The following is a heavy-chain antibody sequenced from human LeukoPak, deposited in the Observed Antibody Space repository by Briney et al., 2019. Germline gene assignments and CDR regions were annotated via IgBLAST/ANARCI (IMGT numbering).Heavy chain of an antibody. Sequence: SETLSLTCTVCGGSMSSYCGSWIRQRPGKGMEWIGYIYYSGSTNYNPSLKSRVTISVDTSKNQFSLKLSSVTAADTAVYYCARYGRAATAPKRYYFDYWGQGTLVTVSS. CDR3: ARYGRAATAPKRYYFDY. CDR2: IYYSGST. D-gene: IGHD1-14*01. CDR1: GGSMSSYC. J-gene: IGHJ4*02. V-gene: IGHV4-59*01.